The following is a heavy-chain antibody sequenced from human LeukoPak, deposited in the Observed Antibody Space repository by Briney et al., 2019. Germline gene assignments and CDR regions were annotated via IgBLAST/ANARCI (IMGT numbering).Heavy chain of an antibody. CDR3: ARENGDSSGWTALFDY. V-gene: IGHV4-4*07. CDR2: IYTSGST. D-gene: IGHD6-19*01. J-gene: IGHJ4*02. Sequence: KSSETLSLTCTVSGGSISSYYWSWIRQPAGKGLEWIGRIYTSGSTNYNPSLKSRVTMSVDTSKNQFSLKLSSVTAADTAVYYCARENGDSSGWTALFDYWGQGTLVTVSS. CDR1: GGSISSYY.